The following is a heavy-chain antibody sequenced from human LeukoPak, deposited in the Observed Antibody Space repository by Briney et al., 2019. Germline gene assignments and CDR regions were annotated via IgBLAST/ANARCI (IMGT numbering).Heavy chain of an antibody. J-gene: IGHJ5*02. Sequence: GESLKISCKGSEYSFTSYWIGWVRQMPGKGLEWMGIIYTGDSDTIYSTSFQGQATISAYTSISTAYLQWSSLKASDTAMYYCARITSQDCSSTSCYSDWFDPWGQGTLVTVSS. CDR1: EYSFTSYW. CDR3: ARITSQDCSSTSCYSDWFDP. V-gene: IGHV5-51*01. CDR2: IYTGDSDT. D-gene: IGHD2-2*01.